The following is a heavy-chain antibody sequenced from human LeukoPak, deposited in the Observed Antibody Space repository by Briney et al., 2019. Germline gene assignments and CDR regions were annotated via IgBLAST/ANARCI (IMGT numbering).Heavy chain of an antibody. V-gene: IGHV4-39*01. CDR2: IYYSGST. CDR3: ASHDSSGWYVPGVGFDY. Sequence: SETLSLTCTVSGGSVSSSSYYWGWIRQPPGKGLEWIGSIYYSGSTYYNPSLKSRVTISVDTSKNQFSLKLSSVTAADTAVYYCASHDSSGWYVPGVGFDYWGQGTLVTVSS. D-gene: IGHD6-19*01. J-gene: IGHJ4*02. CDR1: GGSVSSSSYY.